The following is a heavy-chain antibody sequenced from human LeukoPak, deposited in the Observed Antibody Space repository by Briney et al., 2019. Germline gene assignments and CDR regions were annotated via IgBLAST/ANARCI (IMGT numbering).Heavy chain of an antibody. J-gene: IGHJ4*02. D-gene: IGHD4-23*01. CDR1: GFTFSSYE. CDR3: ASSLRWLTLDY. CDR2: ISSSGSTV. V-gene: IGHV3-48*03. Sequence: GGSLRLSSAASGFTFSSYEMNWVRQAPGKGLEWVSYISSSGSTVYYADSVKGRFTISRDNAKNSLYLQMNSLRAEDTAVYYCASSLRWLTLDYWGQGTLVTVSS.